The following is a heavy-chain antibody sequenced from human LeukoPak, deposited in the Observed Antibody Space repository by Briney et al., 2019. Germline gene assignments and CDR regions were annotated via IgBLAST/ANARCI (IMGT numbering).Heavy chain of an antibody. J-gene: IGHJ6*03. V-gene: IGHV1-69*13. CDR3: AGSTVTPYYYYYYMDV. CDR1: GGTFSSYA. Sequence: GASVKVSCKASGGTFSSYAISWVRQAPGQGLEWMGGIIPIFGTANYAQKFQGRVTITADESTSTAYMELSSLRSEDTAVYYCAGSTVTPYYYYYYMDVWGKGTTVTISS. CDR2: IIPIFGTA. D-gene: IGHD4-11*01.